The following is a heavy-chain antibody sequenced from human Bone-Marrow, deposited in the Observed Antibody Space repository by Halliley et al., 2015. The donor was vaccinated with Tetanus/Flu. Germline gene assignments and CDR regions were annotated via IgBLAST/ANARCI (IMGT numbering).Heavy chain of an antibody. Sequence: QLVQSGAEVKKPGESLKISCQASGYSFTTHWIGWVRQRPGKGLEWMAIIYPDDSDTRYSPSFQGHVTISADKSTSTAYLQWSGLKASDTAICYCASPPYYDLDVWDQGTTVTVSS. V-gene: IGHV5-51*01. CDR3: ASPPYYDLDV. CDR1: GYSFTTHW. CDR2: IYPDDSDT. J-gene: IGHJ6*02.